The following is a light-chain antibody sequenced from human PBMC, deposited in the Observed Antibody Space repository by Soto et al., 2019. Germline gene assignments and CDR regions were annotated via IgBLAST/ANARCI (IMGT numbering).Light chain of an antibody. Sequence: EIVLTQSPATLSLSPVERATLSCMASQSVSSYLSWYQQKPGRAPRLLIYDASNRATWIPARFSGSGSGTDFTPTISSLEPEDFAVYYCQQRSNWPRVTFGQGTRLEIK. CDR1: QSVSSY. CDR2: DAS. J-gene: IGKJ5*01. CDR3: QQRSNWPRVT. V-gene: IGKV3-11*01.